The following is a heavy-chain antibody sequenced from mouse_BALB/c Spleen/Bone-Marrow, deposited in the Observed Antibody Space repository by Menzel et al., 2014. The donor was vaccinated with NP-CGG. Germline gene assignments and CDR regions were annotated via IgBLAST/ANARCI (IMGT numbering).Heavy chain of an antibody. D-gene: IGHD2-4*01. CDR3: ARHGITRLLDY. J-gene: IGHJ2*01. CDR1: GFTFSSYA. V-gene: IGHV5-9-3*01. Sequence: EVKLVESGGGLVKPGGSLKLSCAASGFTFSSYAMSWVRQTPEKRLEWVATISSGGSYTYYPDSVKRRFTISRDNAKNTLYLQMSSLRSEDTAMYYCARHGITRLLDYWGQGTTLTVSS. CDR2: ISSGGSYT.